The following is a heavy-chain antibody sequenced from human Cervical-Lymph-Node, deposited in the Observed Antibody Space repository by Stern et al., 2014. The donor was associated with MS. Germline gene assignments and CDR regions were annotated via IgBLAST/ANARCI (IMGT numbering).Heavy chain of an antibody. V-gene: IGHV3-53*01. CDR3: VRDHYNILTGYYIDY. J-gene: IGHJ4*02. CDR1: GFTVSSNY. Sequence: VQLVESGGGLTQPGGSLRLSCETSGFTVSSNYMSWARQAPGQGLEWVSVIHRGGYTFDVDSVKGRFSISRDNSKNTLYLQMNSLRAEDTAVYYCVRDHYNILTGYYIDYWGQGTLVTVSS. D-gene: IGHD3-9*01. CDR2: IHRGGYT.